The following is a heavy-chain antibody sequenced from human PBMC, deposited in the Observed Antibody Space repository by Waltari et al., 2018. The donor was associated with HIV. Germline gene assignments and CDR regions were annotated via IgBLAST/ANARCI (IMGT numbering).Heavy chain of an antibody. J-gene: IGHJ4*02. CDR2: INTNTGNP. CDR3: ARAREWELLYPIDY. V-gene: IGHV7-4-1*02. D-gene: IGHD1-26*01. CDR1: GSTFINYA. Sequence: QVQLVQSGSELKKPGASVKVSCKASGSTFINYAMNWVRQAPGHGLEWMGWINTNTGNPTYAQCFTGRFVFSFDTSVSTAYLQISSLKTEDTAVYYCARAREWELLYPIDYWGQGTLVTV.